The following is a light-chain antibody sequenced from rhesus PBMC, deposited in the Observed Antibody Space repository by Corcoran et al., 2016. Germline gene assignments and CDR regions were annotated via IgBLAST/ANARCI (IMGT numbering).Light chain of an antibody. CDR1: ENVNNY. V-gene: IGKV1-74*01. Sequence: DIQMTQSPSSLSASVGDRVTITCRASENVNNYLNWYQQKPGKAPKLLIYKASTVQSGVPSRISGSGSGTDYTLTISSLQPEDVATYYCQHGYGTPYSFGQGTKVEIK. CDR3: QHGYGTPYS. J-gene: IGKJ2*01. CDR2: KAS.